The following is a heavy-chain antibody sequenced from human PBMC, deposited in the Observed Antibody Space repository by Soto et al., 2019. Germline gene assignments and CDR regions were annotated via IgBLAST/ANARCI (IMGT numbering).Heavy chain of an antibody. V-gene: IGHV1-18*01. CDR1: GYTFTSYG. J-gene: IGHJ5*02. CDR3: ARDRGKYCSSTSCYLPPRFGP. CDR2: ISAYNGNT. D-gene: IGHD2-2*01. Sequence: ASVKVSCKASGYTFTSYGISWVRQAPGQGLEWMGWISAYNGNTNYAQKLQGRVTMTTDTSTSTAYMELRSLRSDDTAVYYCARDRGKYCSSTSCYLPPRFGPWGQGTLVTVSS.